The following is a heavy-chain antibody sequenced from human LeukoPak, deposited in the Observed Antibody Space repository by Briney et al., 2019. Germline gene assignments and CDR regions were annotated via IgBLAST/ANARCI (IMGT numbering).Heavy chain of an antibody. J-gene: IGHJ5*02. D-gene: IGHD6-19*01. CDR1: GYTFTGYY. V-gene: IGHV1-2*02. CDR2: INPNSGGT. CDR3: ARAVEAGSGWFDP. Sequence: GASVKVSCKASGYTFTGYYMHWVRQAPGQGLEWMGWINPNSGGTNFAQKFQGRVTMTRDTSISTAYMELSRLRSDDTAVYYCARAVEAGSGWFDPWGQGTLVTVSS.